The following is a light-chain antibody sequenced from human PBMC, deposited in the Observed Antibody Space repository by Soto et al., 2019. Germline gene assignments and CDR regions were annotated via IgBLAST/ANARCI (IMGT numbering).Light chain of an antibody. J-gene: IGKJ1*01. V-gene: IGKV3-20*01. CDR1: QSVSSSY. CDR3: QQYDSSPT. CDR2: VVY. Sequence: EIVLTQSPATLSLPPGERATLSCRASQSVSSSYLAWYQQKPGQSPRLLIFVVYSRATGTPDRFSGSGSGTDFTLTISRLEPEDFAVYHCQQYDSSPTFGQGTKVDI.